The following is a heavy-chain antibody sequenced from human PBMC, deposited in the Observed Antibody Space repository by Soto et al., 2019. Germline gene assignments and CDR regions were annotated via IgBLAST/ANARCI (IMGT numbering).Heavy chain of an antibody. Sequence: SETLSLTCTDSGGSITGYFWSWIRQPPGRGLEWIGYIYYAGNTLYTPSLNNRVTISVDTSKNQFSLELSSVTPEDTAVYYCARDNWNYAEYYYYYGMDVWGQGTTVTVSS. CDR2: IYYAGNT. D-gene: IGHD1-7*01. V-gene: IGHV4-59*12. CDR1: GGSITGYF. CDR3: ARDNWNYAEYYYYYGMDV. J-gene: IGHJ6*02.